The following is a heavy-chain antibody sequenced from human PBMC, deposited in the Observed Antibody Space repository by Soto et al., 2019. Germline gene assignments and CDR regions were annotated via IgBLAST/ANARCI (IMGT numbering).Heavy chain of an antibody. D-gene: IGHD3-22*01. CDR1: GGSISSYY. CDR3: ARGMVTMIDRFDY. CDR2: SYYSGST. J-gene: IGHJ4*02. V-gene: IGHV4-59*01. Sequence: SETLSLTCTVSGGSISSYYWSWIRQPPGKGLEWIGYSYYSGSTNYNPSLKSRVTISVDTSKNQFYLKLSSVTAADTAVYYCARGMVTMIDRFDYWGQGTLVTVSS.